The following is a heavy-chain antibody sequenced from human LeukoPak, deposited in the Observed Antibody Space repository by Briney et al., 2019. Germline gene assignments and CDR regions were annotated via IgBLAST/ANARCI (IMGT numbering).Heavy chain of an antibody. V-gene: IGHV4-4*07. CDR3: ARVHTTVTTYYFDY. D-gene: IGHD4-17*01. J-gene: IGHJ4*02. CDR1: GGSLSIYY. Sequence: SETLSLTCTLSGGSLSIYYWIWIRQPAGKGLEWIGRIYTSGSTNYNPSLKSRVTMSIDTSKNQFSLKLSSMTAADTAVYYCARVHTTVTTYYFDYWGQGTLVTVSS. CDR2: IYTSGST.